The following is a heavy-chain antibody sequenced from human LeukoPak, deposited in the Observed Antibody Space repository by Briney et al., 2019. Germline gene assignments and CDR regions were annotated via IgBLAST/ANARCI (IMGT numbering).Heavy chain of an antibody. CDR2: ISAYNGNT. V-gene: IGHV1-18*01. Sequence: ASVKDSCKASGYTFTSYGISWVRQAPRQGLEWMGWISAYNGNTNYAQKLQGRVTMTTDTSTSTAYMELRSLRSDDTAVYYCARVHVLLWFGEVYYFDYWGQGTLVTVSS. CDR3: ARVHVLLWFGEVYYFDY. J-gene: IGHJ4*02. CDR1: GYTFTSYG. D-gene: IGHD3-10*01.